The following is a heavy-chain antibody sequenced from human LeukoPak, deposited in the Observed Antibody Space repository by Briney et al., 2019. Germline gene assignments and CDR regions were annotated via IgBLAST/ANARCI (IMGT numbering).Heavy chain of an antibody. CDR1: GFTFSSYA. Sequence: PGGSLRLSCAASGFTFSSYAMSWVRQAPGKEPERVSAISGSGGSTYYADSVKGRFTISRDNSKNTLYLQMNSLRAEDTAVYYCAKRGYCSGGSCAYYYYYAMDVWGQGTTVAASS. V-gene: IGHV3-23*01. CDR2: ISGSGGST. D-gene: IGHD2-15*01. J-gene: IGHJ6*02. CDR3: AKRGYCSGGSCAYYYYYAMDV.